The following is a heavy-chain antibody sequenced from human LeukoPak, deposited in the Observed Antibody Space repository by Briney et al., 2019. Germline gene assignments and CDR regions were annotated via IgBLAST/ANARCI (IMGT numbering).Heavy chain of an antibody. CDR1: GFTFSSYE. D-gene: IGHD6-6*01. CDR3: ARAGYSSSSYYYYMDV. J-gene: IGHJ6*03. Sequence: GGSLRLSCAASGFTFSSYEMNWVRQAPGKGLEWVSYISSSGSTIYYADSVKGRFTISRDNAKNSLYLQMNSLRAEDTAVYYCARAGYSSSSYYYYMDVWGKGTTATVSS. V-gene: IGHV3-48*03. CDR2: ISSSGSTI.